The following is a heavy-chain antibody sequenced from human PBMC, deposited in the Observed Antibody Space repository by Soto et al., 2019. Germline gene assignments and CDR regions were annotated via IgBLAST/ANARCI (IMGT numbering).Heavy chain of an antibody. J-gene: IGHJ4*02. V-gene: IGHV3-23*01. CDR3: ARDKDWAFDY. D-gene: IGHD3-9*01. Sequence: GGSLRLSCAVSGFTFSDYAMTWVRQAPGKGLEWVATISFGGGNTYYADSVKGRFTVSRDNTQNSLFLLMNSLRAEDTAIYYCARDKDWAFDYWGQGTQVTVPS. CDR1: GFTFSDYA. CDR2: ISFGGGNT.